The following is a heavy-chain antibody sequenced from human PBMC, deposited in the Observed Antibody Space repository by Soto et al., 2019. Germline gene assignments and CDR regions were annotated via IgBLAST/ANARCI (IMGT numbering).Heavy chain of an antibody. D-gene: IGHD3-9*01. Sequence: ASVKVSCKASGYTFTSYGISWVRQAPVQGLEWMGWISAYNGNTNYAQKLQGRVTMTTDPSTSTAYMELRSLRSDDPAVYYCARDGNGDILTGYGNYYYYGMDVWGQGTTVTVS. J-gene: IGHJ6*02. CDR2: ISAYNGNT. V-gene: IGHV1-18*04. CDR1: GYTFTSYG. CDR3: ARDGNGDILTGYGNYYYYGMDV.